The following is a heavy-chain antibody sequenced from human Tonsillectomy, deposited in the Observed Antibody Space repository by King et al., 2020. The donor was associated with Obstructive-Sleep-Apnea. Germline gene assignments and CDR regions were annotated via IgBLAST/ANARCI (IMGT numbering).Heavy chain of an antibody. CDR3: AKRGYYDSSGYLGGYFDY. Sequence: VQLVESGGGLVQPGGSLRLSCAASGFTFSSYAMSWVRQAPGKGLEWVSAISGSGGSTYYADSVKGRFTISRDNSKNTLYLQMNSLRAEDTAVYYCAKRGYYDSSGYLGGYFDYWGQGTLVTVSS. CDR2: ISGSGGST. V-gene: IGHV3-23*04. CDR1: GFTFSSYA. D-gene: IGHD3-22*01. J-gene: IGHJ4*02.